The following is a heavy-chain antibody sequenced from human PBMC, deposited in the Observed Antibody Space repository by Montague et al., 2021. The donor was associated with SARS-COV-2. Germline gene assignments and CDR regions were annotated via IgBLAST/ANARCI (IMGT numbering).Heavy chain of an antibody. D-gene: IGHD5-24*01. J-gene: IGHJ3*02. CDR2: IGTAGDT. CDR3: ARGPSRDGYNGGDAFDI. Sequence: SLRLSCAASGFTFSSYDMHWVRQATGKGLEWVSAIGTAGDTYYPGSVKGRFTISRENVKNSLYLQMNSLRAGDTAVYYCARGPSRDGYNGGDAFDIWGQGTMVTVSS. CDR1: GFTFSSYD. V-gene: IGHV3-13*01.